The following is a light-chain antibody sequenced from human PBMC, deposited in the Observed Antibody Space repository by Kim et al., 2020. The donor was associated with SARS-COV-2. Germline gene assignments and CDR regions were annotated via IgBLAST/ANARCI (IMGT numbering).Light chain of an antibody. Sequence: VSVGARVTISCRASQDIRGSLAWFQQKPGKVPKCLIYAASSLRDGVPSRFSGSGFRTDFTLTISSLHPDDFATYYCLQHNTYPQTFGQGTKLEI. CDR3: LQHNTYPQT. J-gene: IGKJ2*01. V-gene: IGKV1-17*03. CDR2: AAS. CDR1: QDIRGS.